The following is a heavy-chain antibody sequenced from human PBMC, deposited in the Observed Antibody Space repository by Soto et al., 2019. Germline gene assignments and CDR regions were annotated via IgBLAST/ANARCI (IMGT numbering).Heavy chain of an antibody. J-gene: IGHJ4*02. D-gene: IGHD3-16*01. V-gene: IGHV3-30*03. CDR2: ISNDGSNK. Sequence: QEQLVESGGGVVQPGRSLRLSCAASGFTFSSYGMHWVRQAPGKGLEWVALISNDGSNKYYVDSVKGRFTISRDNSKNTLYLQMNSLRAEDTAVYYCGGGHYFSDYWGQGTLITVSS. CDR3: GGGHYFSDY. CDR1: GFTFSSYG.